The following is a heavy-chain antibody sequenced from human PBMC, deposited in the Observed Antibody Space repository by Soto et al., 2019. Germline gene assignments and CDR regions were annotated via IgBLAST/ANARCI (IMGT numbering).Heavy chain of an antibody. CDR2: ISGSGGST. Sequence: GGSLRLSCAASGFTFSSYAMSWVRQAPGKGLEWVSAISGSGGSTYYADSVKGRFTISRDNYKKGVYLQMNSLRIEDTAVYYCARVGLNVFRAANDSYNWFEPWGQGTLVTSPQ. V-gene: IGHV3-23*01. CDR1: GFTFSSYA. D-gene: IGHD6-25*01. CDR3: ARVGLNVFRAANDSYNWFEP. J-gene: IGHJ5*02.